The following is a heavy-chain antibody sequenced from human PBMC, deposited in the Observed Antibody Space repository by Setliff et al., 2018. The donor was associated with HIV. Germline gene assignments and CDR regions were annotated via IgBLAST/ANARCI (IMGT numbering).Heavy chain of an antibody. V-gene: IGHV3-30*02. D-gene: IGHD2-8*01. CDR3: ARPYTVWVYGMDV. Sequence: HPGGSLRLSCAAPGFTFSSYGMHWVRQAPGKGLAWVAFIRYDGSITDYADSVKGRFTISRNNAKNTLYMQMNSLRAEDTAVYYCARPYTVWVYGMDVWGQGTTVTVSS. CDR2: IRYDGSIT. CDR1: GFTFSSYG. J-gene: IGHJ6*02.